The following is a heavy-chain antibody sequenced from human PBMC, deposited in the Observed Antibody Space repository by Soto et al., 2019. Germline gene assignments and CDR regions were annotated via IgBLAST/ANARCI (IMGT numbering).Heavy chain of an antibody. CDR1: GFTFTRYS. CDR3: AKDYYDSTGFDY. V-gene: IGHV3-21*04. D-gene: IGHD3-22*01. CDR2: LSSISSYI. Sequence: GGSLRLSCAASGFTFTRYSMIWVRQAPGKGLECVSYLSSISSYIYYADSVKGRFSISRDNAKNSLYLQMNSLRAEDTAVYYCAKDYYDSTGFDYWGQGTLVTVSS. J-gene: IGHJ4*02.